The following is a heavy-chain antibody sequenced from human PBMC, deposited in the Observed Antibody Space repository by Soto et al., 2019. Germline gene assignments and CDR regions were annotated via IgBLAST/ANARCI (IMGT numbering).Heavy chain of an antibody. D-gene: IGHD3-22*01. CDR3: SSYSSGYPSQRSAP. V-gene: IGHV1-8*01. CDR1: SYTFTSYD. J-gene: IGHJ5*02. Sequence: ASVKGSCKASSYTFTSYDINWVRQATGQGLEWMGWMNPNSGNTGYAQKFQGRVTMTRNTSISTAYMELSSLRSEDTAVYYCSSYSSGYPSQRSAPWGQGSMVPVSS. CDR2: MNPNSGNT.